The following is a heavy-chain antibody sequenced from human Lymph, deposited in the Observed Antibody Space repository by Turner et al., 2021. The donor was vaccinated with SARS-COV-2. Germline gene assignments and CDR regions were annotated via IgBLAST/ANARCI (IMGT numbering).Heavy chain of an antibody. CDR3: ARDVERYNDFWSGYSGGYGLDV. J-gene: IGHJ6*02. V-gene: IGHV1-2*02. D-gene: IGHD3-3*01. Sequence: VQLVQSGAEVKKLGASVKVSCKASGYTCTGYYMHWVRQAPGQGLEWMGWINPNSGGTNYAQKFQGRVTMTRDTSISTAYMELSRLRSDDTAVYYCARDVERYNDFWSGYSGGYGLDVWGQGTTVTVSS. CDR2: INPNSGGT. CDR1: GYTCTGYY.